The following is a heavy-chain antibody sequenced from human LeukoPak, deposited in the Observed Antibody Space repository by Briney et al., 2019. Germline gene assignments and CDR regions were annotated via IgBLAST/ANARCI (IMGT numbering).Heavy chain of an antibody. CDR1: GGSVRRGNYY. V-gene: IGHV4-61*10. J-gene: IGHJ3*01. Sequence: PSETLSLTCTVSGGSVRRGNYYWTWIRQPAGSGLEWIGRIYTSGTTDYNPSLRTRVTISVDTANNQFSLKLTSVTAADTAVYYCARDLAYTSLSDGIDLWGQGTVVSVSS. D-gene: IGHD2-2*01. CDR3: ARDLAYTSLSDGIDL. CDR2: IYTSGTT.